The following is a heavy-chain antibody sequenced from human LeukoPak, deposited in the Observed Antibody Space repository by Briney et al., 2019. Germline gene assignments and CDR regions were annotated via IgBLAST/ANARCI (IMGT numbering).Heavy chain of an antibody. CDR3: ARDPDYGGNSGY. CDR1: GYTFTSYG. J-gene: IGHJ4*02. V-gene: IGHV1-69*04. Sequence: ASVKVSCKASGYTFTSYGISWVRQAPGQGVEWMGRIIPILGIANYAQKFQGRVTITADKSTSTAYMELSSLRSEDTAVYYCARDPDYGGNSGYWGQGTLVTVSS. D-gene: IGHD4-17*01. CDR2: IIPILGIA.